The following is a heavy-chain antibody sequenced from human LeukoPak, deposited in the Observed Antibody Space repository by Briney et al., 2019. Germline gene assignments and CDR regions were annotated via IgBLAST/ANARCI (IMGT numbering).Heavy chain of an antibody. J-gene: IGHJ3*02. Sequence: PGGSLRLSCAASGFTFSSYAMSWVRQAPGKGLEWVSAISGGGGSTYYADSVKGRFTISRDNSKNTLYLQMNSLRAEDTAVYYCAKDVGGRYFDWLLSVAVAFDIWGQGTMVTVSS. CDR1: GFTFSSYA. CDR2: ISGGGGST. CDR3: AKDVGGRYFDWLLSVAVAFDI. D-gene: IGHD3-9*01. V-gene: IGHV3-23*01.